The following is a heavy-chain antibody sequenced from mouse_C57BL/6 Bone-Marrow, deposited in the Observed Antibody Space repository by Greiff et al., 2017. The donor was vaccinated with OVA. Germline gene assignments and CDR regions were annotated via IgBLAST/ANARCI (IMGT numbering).Heavy chain of an antibody. V-gene: IGHV1-69*01. CDR3: AREAAQATPWFAY. Sequence: QVQLQQPGAELVMPGASVKLSCKASGYTFTSYWMHWVKQRPGQGLEWIGEIDPSDSYTNYNQKFKGKSTLTVDKSSSTAYMQLSSLTSEDSAVYYCAREAAQATPWFAYWGQGTLVTVSA. CDR1: GYTFTSYW. CDR2: IDPSDSYT. J-gene: IGHJ3*01. D-gene: IGHD3-2*02.